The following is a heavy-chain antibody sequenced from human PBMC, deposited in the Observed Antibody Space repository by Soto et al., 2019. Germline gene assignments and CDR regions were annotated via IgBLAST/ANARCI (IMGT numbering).Heavy chain of an antibody. CDR1: GYTFTSYD. CDR3: ARGVVLDDILTGYSYYYYYYKDV. Sequence: ASVKVSCKASGYTFTSYDINWVRQATGQGLEWMGWMNPNSGNTGYAQKFQGRVTMTRNTSISTAYMELSSLRSEDTAVYYCARGVVLDDILTGYSYYYYYYKDVWGKGTTVTVSS. V-gene: IGHV1-8*01. D-gene: IGHD3-9*01. CDR2: MNPNSGNT. J-gene: IGHJ6*03.